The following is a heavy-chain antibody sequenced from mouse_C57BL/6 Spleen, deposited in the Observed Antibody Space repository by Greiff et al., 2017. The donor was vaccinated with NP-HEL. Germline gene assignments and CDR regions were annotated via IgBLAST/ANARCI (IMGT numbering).Heavy chain of an antibody. J-gene: IGHJ2*01. V-gene: IGHV1-59*01. Sequence: QVQLQQPGAELVRPGTSVKLSCKASGYTFTSYWMHWVKQRPGQGLEWIGVIDPSDSYTNYNQKFKGKATLTVDTSSSTAYMQLSSLTSEDSAVYYCARSRTVVDYWGQGTTLTVSS. D-gene: IGHD1-1*01. CDR3: ARSRTVVDY. CDR2: IDPSDSYT. CDR1: GYTFTSYW.